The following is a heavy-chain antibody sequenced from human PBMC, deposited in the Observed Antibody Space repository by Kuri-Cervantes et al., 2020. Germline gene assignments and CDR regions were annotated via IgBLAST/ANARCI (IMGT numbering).Heavy chain of an antibody. Sequence: GSLRLSCAVYGGSFSGYYWSWIRQPPGKGLEWIGEIDRRGSTNYNPSLKSRVTASVDTSKNQFSLKLSSVTAAGTAVYYCATANIVATIFYTDYYMDVWGKGTTVTDSS. CDR2: IDRRGST. CDR1: GGSFSGYY. CDR3: ATANIVATIFYTDYYMDV. D-gene: IGHD5-12*01. J-gene: IGHJ6*03. V-gene: IGHV4-34*01.